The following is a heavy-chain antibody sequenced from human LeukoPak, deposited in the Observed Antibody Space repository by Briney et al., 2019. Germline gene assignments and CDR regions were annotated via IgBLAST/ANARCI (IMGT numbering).Heavy chain of an antibody. D-gene: IGHD2-2*02. J-gene: IGHJ5*02. CDR1: SGSISSYY. Sequence: SETLSLTCTVSSGSISSYYWSWIRQPAGKGLEWIGRIYTSGSTNYNPSLKSRVTMSVDTSKNQFSLKLSSVTAADTAVYYCARGYPYCSSTSCYIENWFDPWGQGTLVTVSS. CDR3: ARGYPYCSSTSCYIENWFDP. CDR2: IYTSGST. V-gene: IGHV4-4*07.